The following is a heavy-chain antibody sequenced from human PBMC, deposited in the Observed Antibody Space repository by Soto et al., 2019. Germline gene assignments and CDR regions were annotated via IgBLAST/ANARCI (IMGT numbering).Heavy chain of an antibody. V-gene: IGHV3-23*01. CDR1: GFTFINYA. CDR3: AKDYGSSLYFFDY. CDR2: ISGNGANT. D-gene: IGHD6-19*01. J-gene: IGHJ4*02. Sequence: EVQLLESGGGFVQPGGSLRLSCAASGFTFINYAMTWVRQAPGEGLEWVSTISGNGANTHYADSVKGRFSISRDNSKNTLYIQMNSLRAVDTAVYYCAKDYGSSLYFFDYWGQGALVTVSS.